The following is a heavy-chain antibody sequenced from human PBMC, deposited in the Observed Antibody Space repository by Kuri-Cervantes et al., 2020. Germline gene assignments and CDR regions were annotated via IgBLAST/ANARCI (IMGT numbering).Heavy chain of an antibody. J-gene: IGHJ6*03. Sequence: GGSLRLSCAASGFTFSNYWMSWVRQVPGKGLQWVANINQEGTEKYYVDSVKGRFTISRDNAKNSLYLQMSSLRVEDTAAYYCARGPRGYSGYDYSYYYLDVWGKGTTVTVSS. CDR1: GFTFSNYW. CDR3: ARGPRGYSGYDYSYYYLDV. D-gene: IGHD5-12*01. V-gene: IGHV3-7*01. CDR2: INQEGTEK.